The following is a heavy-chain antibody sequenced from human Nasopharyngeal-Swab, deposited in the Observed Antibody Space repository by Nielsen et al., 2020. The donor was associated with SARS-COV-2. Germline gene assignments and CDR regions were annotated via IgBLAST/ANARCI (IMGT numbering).Heavy chain of an antibody. CDR2: ISSSNI. Sequence: GESLKISCAASGFTFSSYAMSWVRQAPGKGLEWVSSISSSNIYYADSVKGRFTISRDNAKNSLYLQMNSLRAEDTAVYYCARDVVVVDYWGQGTLVTVSS. CDR1: GFTFSSYA. D-gene: IGHD3-22*01. J-gene: IGHJ4*02. V-gene: IGHV3-21*01. CDR3: ARDVVVVDY.